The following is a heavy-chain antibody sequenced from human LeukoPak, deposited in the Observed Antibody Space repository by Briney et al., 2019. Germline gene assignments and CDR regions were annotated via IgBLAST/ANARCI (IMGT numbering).Heavy chain of an antibody. V-gene: IGHV4-59*12. CDR3: AREVQGGGTTLSNWFDP. D-gene: IGHD1-7*01. CDR2: IYHSGST. J-gene: IGHJ5*02. Sequence: SETLSLTFTVSGGSISSYYWSWIRQPPGKGLEWIGYIYHSGSTYYNPSLKSRVTISVDRSKNQFSLKLSSVTAADTAVYYCAREVQGGGTTLSNWFDPWGQGTLVTVSS. CDR1: GGSISSYY.